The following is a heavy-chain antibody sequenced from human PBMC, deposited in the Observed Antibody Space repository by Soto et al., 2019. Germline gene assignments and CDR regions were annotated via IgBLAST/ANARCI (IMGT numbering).Heavy chain of an antibody. CDR1: GGSISSYY. CDR3: ARGEMATIGGVDC. D-gene: IGHD5-12*01. V-gene: IGHV4-59*01. J-gene: IGHJ4*02. Sequence: QVQLQESGPGLVKPSETLSLTCTVSGGSISSYYWSWIRQPPGKGLEWIVYIDYSGSTKYNPSLKSRVTISVDTSKSQFSLKLSSVTAADTAVYYCARGEMATIGGVDCWGQGTLVTVSS. CDR2: IDYSGST.